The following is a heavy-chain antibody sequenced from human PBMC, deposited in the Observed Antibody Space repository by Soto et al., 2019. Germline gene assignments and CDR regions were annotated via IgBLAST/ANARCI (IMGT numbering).Heavy chain of an antibody. J-gene: IGHJ3*02. CDR1: GGSISSYY. D-gene: IGHD3-3*01. CDR3: ARGRSYDFWSGYYSAALDI. CDR2: IYYSGST. V-gene: IGHV4-59*01. Sequence: SETLSLTCTVSGGSISSYYWSWIRQPPGKGLEWIGYIYYSGSTNYNPSLKSRVTISVDTSKNQFSLKLSSVTAADTAVYYCARGRSYDFWSGYYSAALDIWGQGTMVTVSS.